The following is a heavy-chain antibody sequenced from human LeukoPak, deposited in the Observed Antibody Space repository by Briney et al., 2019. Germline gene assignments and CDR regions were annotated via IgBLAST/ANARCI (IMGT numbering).Heavy chain of an antibody. J-gene: IGHJ4*02. Sequence: GGSLTLSCAASGFTFSSSGMHWVRQAPGKGLEWVAFIRFDGSDEYYRDTVKGRFTNSRDNSKNTLYLQINSLRTEDTAVYYCANRRPKITAAGTSHDFHYWGQGTLVTVSS. V-gene: IGHV3-30*02. CDR1: GFTFSSSG. CDR2: IRFDGSDE. CDR3: ANRRPKITAAGTSHDFHY. D-gene: IGHD6-13*01.